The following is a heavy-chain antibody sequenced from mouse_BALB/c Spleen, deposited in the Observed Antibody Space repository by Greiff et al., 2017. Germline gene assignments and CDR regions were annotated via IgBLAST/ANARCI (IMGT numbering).Heavy chain of an antibody. Sequence: EVQLQESGGGLVKPGGSLKLSCAASGFTFSSYAMSWVRQTPEKRLEWVASISSGGSTYYPDSVKGRFTISRDNARNILYLQMSSLRSEDTAMYYCARYFDVWGAGTTVTVSS. CDR1: GFTFSSYA. J-gene: IGHJ1*01. CDR2: ISSGGST. V-gene: IGHV5-6-5*01. CDR3: ARYFDV.